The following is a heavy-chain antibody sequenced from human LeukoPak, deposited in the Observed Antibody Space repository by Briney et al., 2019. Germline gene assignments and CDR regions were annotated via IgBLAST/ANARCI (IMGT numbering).Heavy chain of an antibody. CDR2: INSDGSSS. D-gene: IGHD4-17*01. Sequence: GGSLRLSCAASGFTFSSYWMHWVRQAPGKGLVWVSRINSDGSSSSYADAVKGRFTISRDNAKNTLYLQMNSLRAEDTAVYYCALYGDSYDYWGQGTLVTVSS. CDR3: ALYGDSYDY. CDR1: GFTFSSYW. J-gene: IGHJ4*02. V-gene: IGHV3-74*01.